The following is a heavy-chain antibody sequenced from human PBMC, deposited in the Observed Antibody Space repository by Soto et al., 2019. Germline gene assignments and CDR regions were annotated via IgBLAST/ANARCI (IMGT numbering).Heavy chain of an antibody. V-gene: IGHV3-33*01. CDR2: IWYDGSNK. CDR1: GFTFSSYG. D-gene: IGHD4-17*01. CDR3: ARVVDDYDYFDY. J-gene: IGHJ4*02. Sequence: PGGSLRLSCAASGFTFSSYGMHWVRQAPGKGLEWVAVIWYDGSNKYYADSVKGRFTTSRDNSKNTLYLQMNSLRAEDTAVYYCARVVDDYDYFDYWGQGTLVTVSS.